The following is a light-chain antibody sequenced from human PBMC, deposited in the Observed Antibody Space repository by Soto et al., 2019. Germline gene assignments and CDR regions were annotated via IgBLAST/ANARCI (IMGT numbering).Light chain of an antibody. V-gene: IGKV4-1*01. CDR3: QQYYSTPLFT. J-gene: IGKJ3*01. CDR1: QSVLYSSNNKNY. Sequence: DIVMTQSPDSLAVSLGEKATINCKSSQSVLYSSNNKNYLAWYQQKPGQPPKLLIYWASTRESGVPDRFSGRGSGTDFTLTISSLQAEDVAVYYCQQYYSTPLFTFGPGTKVAIK. CDR2: WAS.